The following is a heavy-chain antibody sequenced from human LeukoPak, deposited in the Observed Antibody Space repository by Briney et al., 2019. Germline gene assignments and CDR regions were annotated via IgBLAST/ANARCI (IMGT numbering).Heavy chain of an antibody. D-gene: IGHD5-18*01. CDR3: ARDGLYSYGYSYFDY. CDR2: IYISGST. V-gene: IGHV4-4*07. J-gene: IGHJ4*02. Sequence: PSETLSLTCTVSGGSISSYYWSWIRQPAGKGLEWIGRIYISGSTNYNPSLKSRVTMSVDTSKNQFSLKLSSVTAADTAVYYCARDGLYSYGYSYFDYWGQGTLVTVSS. CDR1: GGSISSYY.